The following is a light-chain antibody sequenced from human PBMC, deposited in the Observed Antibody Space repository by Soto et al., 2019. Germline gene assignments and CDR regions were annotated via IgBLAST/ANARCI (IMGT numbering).Light chain of an antibody. V-gene: IGKV1-13*02. CDR1: QGISSA. CDR3: QQFNSYPLT. J-gene: IGKJ4*01. CDR2: DAS. Sequence: AIQLTQSPSSLSASVGDRVTITCRASQGISSALAWYQQKPGKAPKLLIYDASSLESGVPSRFSGSGSGTDFTLTISSLQPEDCATYYCQQFNSYPLTFGGGTKVELK.